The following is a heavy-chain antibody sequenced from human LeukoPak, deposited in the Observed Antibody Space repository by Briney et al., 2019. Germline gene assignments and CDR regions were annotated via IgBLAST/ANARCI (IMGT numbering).Heavy chain of an antibody. CDR1: GYSISSGYY. D-gene: IGHD3-10*01. CDR3: ARDEYYYGSGSYYPFDY. Sequence: SETLSLTCTVSGYSISSGYYWGWIRQPPGKGLEWIGSIYHSGSTTYNPSLKSRVTMSVDTSKNQFSLKLSSVTAADTAVYYCARDEYYYGSGSYYPFDYWGQGTLVTVSS. CDR2: IYHSGST. J-gene: IGHJ4*02. V-gene: IGHV4-38-2*02.